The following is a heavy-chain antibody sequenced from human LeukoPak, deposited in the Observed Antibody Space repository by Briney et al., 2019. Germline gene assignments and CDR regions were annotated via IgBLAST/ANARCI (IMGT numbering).Heavy chain of an antibody. J-gene: IGHJ4*02. CDR3: ARVKNWTDY. CDR1: GGSISSYY. Sequence: SETLSLTCTVSGGSISSYYWSWIRQPPGKGLEWIGYIYYSGSTNYNPSLKSRVTISVDTSKNQFSLKLSSVTAADTAVYYCARVKNWTDYWGQGTLVTVSS. V-gene: IGHV4-59*01. D-gene: IGHD1-1*01. CDR2: IYYSGST.